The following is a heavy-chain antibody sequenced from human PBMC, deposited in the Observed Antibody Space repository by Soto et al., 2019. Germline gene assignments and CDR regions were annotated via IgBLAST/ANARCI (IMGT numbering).Heavy chain of an antibody. J-gene: IGHJ5*02. CDR3: ARDSVYGSGASVKYDRYL. V-gene: IGHV3-7*01. Sequence: GWSLRLCRAASGFTFGYYWMSWVRHAPGKGPEWLATIKWDASEKKYVDSVKGRFTMSRDNAKNSVYLQMDSLRAEDTAVYYGARDSVYGSGASVKYDRYLSGPGTLVTVSS. D-gene: IGHD3-10*01. CDR2: IKWDASEK. CDR1: GFTFGYYW.